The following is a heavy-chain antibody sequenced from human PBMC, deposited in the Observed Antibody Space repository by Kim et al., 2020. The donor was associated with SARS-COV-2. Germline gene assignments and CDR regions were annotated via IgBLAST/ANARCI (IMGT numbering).Heavy chain of an antibody. Sequence: ASVKVSCKASGYTFTSYGISWVRQAPGQGLEWMGWISAYNGNTNYAQKLQGRVTMTTDTSTSTAYMELRSLRSDDTAVYYCARETGGGYYYGSDTHFDYWGQGTLVTVSS. CDR1: GYTFTSYG. CDR3: ARETGGGYYYGSDTHFDY. D-gene: IGHD3-22*01. J-gene: IGHJ4*02. V-gene: IGHV1-18*01. CDR2: ISAYNGNT.